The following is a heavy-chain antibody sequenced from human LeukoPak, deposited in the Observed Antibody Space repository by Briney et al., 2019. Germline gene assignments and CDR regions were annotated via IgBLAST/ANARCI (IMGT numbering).Heavy chain of an antibody. Sequence: ASVKVSCKASGYTFTSHYMHWVRQAPGQGLEWMGMINPSGGRTTYAQKFQGRVTMTRDTSTSTANIELYSLRSDDTAVYYCTRGGRDYGDTRFDPWGQGTLVTVSS. CDR1: GYTFTSHY. CDR3: TRGGRDYGDTRFDP. D-gene: IGHD4-17*01. V-gene: IGHV1-46*01. CDR2: INPSGGRT. J-gene: IGHJ5*02.